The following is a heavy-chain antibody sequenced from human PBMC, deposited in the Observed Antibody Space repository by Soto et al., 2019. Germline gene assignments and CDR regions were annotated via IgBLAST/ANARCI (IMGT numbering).Heavy chain of an antibody. CDR2: IIPIFGTA. V-gene: IGHV1-69*06. J-gene: IGHJ3*02. CDR3: AREITDSSGYRWNAFDI. CDR1: GGTFSSYA. D-gene: IGHD3-22*01. Sequence: QVQLVQSGAEVKKPGSSVKVSCKASGGTFSSYAISWVRQAPGQGLEWMGGIIPIFGTANYAQKFQGRVTITADKSTSTAYIELSSLRSEDTAVYYCAREITDSSGYRWNAFDIWGQGTMVTVSS.